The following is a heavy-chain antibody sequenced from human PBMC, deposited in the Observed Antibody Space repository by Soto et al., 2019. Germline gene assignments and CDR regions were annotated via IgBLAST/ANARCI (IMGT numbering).Heavy chain of an antibody. Sequence: GGSLRLSCAASGLTFSNAWMSWVRQAPGKGLEWVGRIKSKTDGGTTDYAAPVKGRFTISRDDSKNTLYLQMNSLKTEDTAVYYCTTSSGSYDAFDIWGQGTMVTVSS. CDR1: GLTFSNAW. D-gene: IGHD1-26*01. CDR2: IKSKTDGGTT. V-gene: IGHV3-15*01. CDR3: TTSSGSYDAFDI. J-gene: IGHJ3*02.